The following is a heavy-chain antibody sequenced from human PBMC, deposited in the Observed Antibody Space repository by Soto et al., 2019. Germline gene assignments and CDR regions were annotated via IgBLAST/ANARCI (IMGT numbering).Heavy chain of an antibody. J-gene: IGHJ5*02. CDR2: IYWNDDT. Sequence: QITLKESGPPLVKPTQTLTLTCTFSGFSLNTGGVGVGWLRQPPGEALEWLALIYWNDDTRYSPSLKSRLTITKDTSKNRVVLTMTNMDPVDTATYYCAHRGYGDYPRDNWFDPWGQGTLVTVSS. CDR1: GFSLNTGGVG. CDR3: AHRGYGDYPRDNWFDP. D-gene: IGHD4-17*01. V-gene: IGHV2-5*01.